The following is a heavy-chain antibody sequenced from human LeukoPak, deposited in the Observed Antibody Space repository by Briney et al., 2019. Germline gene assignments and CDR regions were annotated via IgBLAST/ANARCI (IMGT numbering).Heavy chain of an antibody. D-gene: IGHD3-3*01. V-gene: IGHV4-38-2*01. CDR1: GYSISSGYY. J-gene: IGHJ5*02. Sequence: SETLSLTCAVSGYSISSGYYWGWIRQPPGKGLEWIGSIYHTGSTYYNPSLKSRVTISVDTSKNQFSLKLSSVTAADTAVYYCERSASYYDFWSGPNWFDPWGQGTLVTVSS. CDR2: IYHTGST. CDR3: ERSASYYDFWSGPNWFDP.